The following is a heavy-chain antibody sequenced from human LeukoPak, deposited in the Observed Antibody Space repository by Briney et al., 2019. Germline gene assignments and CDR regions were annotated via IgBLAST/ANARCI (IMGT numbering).Heavy chain of an antibody. Sequence: GGSLRLSCAASGFTFSTYWMQWVRHAPGKGLVWVSHVNGAGSSTSYADSVKGRFTISRDNAKNTLYLQMNSLRAEDTAVYYCARGGSYGSFDYWGQGTLVTVSS. CDR2: VNGAGSST. CDR3: ARGGSYGSFDY. CDR1: GFTFSTYW. J-gene: IGHJ4*02. V-gene: IGHV3-74*01. D-gene: IGHD3-10*01.